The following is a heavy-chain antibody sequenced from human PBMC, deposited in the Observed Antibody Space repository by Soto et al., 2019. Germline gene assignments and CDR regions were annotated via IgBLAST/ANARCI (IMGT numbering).Heavy chain of an antibody. V-gene: IGHV4-30-2*01. CDR3: ARAPLTNYYYYGMDV. D-gene: IGHD2-2*01. Sequence: SETLSLTCAVSGGSISSGGYSWSWIRQPPGKGLEWIGYIYHSGSTYYNPSLKSRVTISVDRSKNQFPLKLSSVTAADTAVYYCARAPLTNYYYYGMDVWGQGTTVTVSS. J-gene: IGHJ6*02. CDR2: IYHSGST. CDR1: GGSISSGGYS.